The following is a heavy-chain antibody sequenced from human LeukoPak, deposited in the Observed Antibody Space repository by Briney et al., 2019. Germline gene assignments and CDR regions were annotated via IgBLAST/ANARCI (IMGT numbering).Heavy chain of an antibody. Sequence: PSETLSLTCTVSGGSISSSRDYWGWIRQPPGKGLERFGSIYYSGSTYYNPSLKSQHTISVDTSKNQSSLKLSSLTAADTAVYYCARQDLLRYFDSFPPAHCDPWGQGTLVTVSS. CDR2: IYYSGST. D-gene: IGHD3-9*01. CDR3: ARQDLLRYFDSFPPAHCDP. V-gene: IGHV4-39*01. CDR1: GGSISSSRDY. J-gene: IGHJ5*02.